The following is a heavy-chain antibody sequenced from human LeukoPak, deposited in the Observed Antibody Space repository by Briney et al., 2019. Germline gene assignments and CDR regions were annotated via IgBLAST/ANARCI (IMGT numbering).Heavy chain of an antibody. CDR3: ARDAQLETIVFDI. V-gene: IGHV1-69*05. CDR1: GGTFSSYA. J-gene: IGHJ3*02. Sequence: SVKVSYKASGGTFSSYAISWVRQAPGQGLEWMGGIIPIFGTANYAQKFQGRVTITTDESTSTAYMELSSLRSEDTAVYYCARDAQLETIVFDIWGQGTMVTVSS. D-gene: IGHD1-1*01. CDR2: IIPIFGTA.